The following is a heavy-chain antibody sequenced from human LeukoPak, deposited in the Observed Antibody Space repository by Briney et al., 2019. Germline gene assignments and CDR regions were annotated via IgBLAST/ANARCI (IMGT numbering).Heavy chain of an antibody. CDR1: GFSFRSFE. J-gene: IGHJ4*02. CDR2: ISSASGTI. D-gene: IGHD3-10*01. V-gene: IGHV3-48*03. Sequence: PGGSLRLSCAASGFSFRSFEMSWVRQAPGKGLECIAYISSASGTIYHADSVKGRFTISRDNANNSLYLQMNSLRAEDTAVYYCAKDRTGLLWFGELLYYFDYWGQGTLVTVSS. CDR3: AKDRTGLLWFGELLYYFDY.